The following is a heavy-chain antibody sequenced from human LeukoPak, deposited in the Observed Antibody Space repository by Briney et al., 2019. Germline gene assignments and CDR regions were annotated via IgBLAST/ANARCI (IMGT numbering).Heavy chain of an antibody. J-gene: IGHJ3*02. CDR1: GFTFRKYL. D-gene: IGHD2-15*01. CDR3: ARGYSRAAFDI. Sequence: GGSLRLSCAASGFTFRKYLMNWVRHAPGKGLEWVSFISSTGGTIYYADSVKGRFTVSRDNGKNSLLLQMNSLRAEDTALYYCARGYSRAAFDIWGQGTVVAVSS. V-gene: IGHV3-48*01. CDR2: ISSTGGTI.